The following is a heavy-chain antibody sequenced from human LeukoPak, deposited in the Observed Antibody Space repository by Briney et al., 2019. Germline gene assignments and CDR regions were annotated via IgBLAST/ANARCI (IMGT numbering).Heavy chain of an antibody. CDR2: INHSGST. V-gene: IGHV4-34*01. CDR3: ARGERISMIVRGGLVPQNDY. J-gene: IGHJ4*02. Sequence: SETLSLTCAVYGGSFSGYFCIWIRQPPGKGLEWIGEINHSGSTNYNPSLKSRVTISVDTSKNQFSLKPSSVTAADTAVYYCARGERISMIVRGGLVPQNDYWGQGTLVTVSS. CDR1: GGSFSGYF. D-gene: IGHD3-22*01.